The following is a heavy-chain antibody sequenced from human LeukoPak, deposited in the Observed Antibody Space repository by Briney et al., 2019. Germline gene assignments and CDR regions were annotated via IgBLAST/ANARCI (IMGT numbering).Heavy chain of an antibody. CDR1: GGTFSSYA. Sequence: ASVKVSCKASGGTFSSYAISWVRQATGQGLEWMGWMNPNSGNTGYAQKFQGRVTVTRNTSISTAYMELSSLRSEDTAVYYCARGRGRTLWRFDPWGQGTLVTVSS. J-gene: IGHJ5*02. CDR2: MNPNSGNT. CDR3: ARGRGRTLWRFDP. D-gene: IGHD3-10*01. V-gene: IGHV1-8*03.